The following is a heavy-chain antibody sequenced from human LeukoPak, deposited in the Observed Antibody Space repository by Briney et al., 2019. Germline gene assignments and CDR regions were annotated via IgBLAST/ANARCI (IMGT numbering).Heavy chain of an antibody. CDR2: ISSSSSYI. CDR3: ARGRGDSSSWYNWFDP. CDR1: GFTFSSYS. Sequence: GGSLRLSCAASGFTFSSYSMNWVRQAPGKGLEWVSSISSSSSYIYYADSVKGRFTISRDNAKNSLYLQMNSLRAEDTAVYYCARGRGDSSSWYNWFDPWGQGTLVTVSS. D-gene: IGHD6-13*01. V-gene: IGHV3-21*01. J-gene: IGHJ5*02.